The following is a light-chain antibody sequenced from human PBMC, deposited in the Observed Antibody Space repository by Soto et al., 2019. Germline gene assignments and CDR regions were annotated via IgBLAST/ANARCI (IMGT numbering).Light chain of an antibody. J-gene: IGKJ5*01. CDR2: AAS. CDR1: QSIGRN. V-gene: IGKV3-15*01. Sequence: EIMMTQSPAALSVSPGERATLSCRASQSIGRNFVWCQQKPGQAPRLLLYAASTRATGVPARFSGSGSGTEFTLTISSLQSEDFAVYYCQQYNNWPITFGQGTRLEI. CDR3: QQYNNWPIT.